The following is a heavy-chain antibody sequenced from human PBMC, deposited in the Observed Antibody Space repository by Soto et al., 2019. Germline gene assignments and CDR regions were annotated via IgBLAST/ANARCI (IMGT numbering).Heavy chain of an antibody. CDR3: ASGRARAAAGVLFDY. CDR2: ISHSGST. Sequence: PSETLSLTCAVYGGSFGGYYWSWIRQPPGKGLEWIGEISHSGSTNYNPSLKSRVTISVDTSKNQFSLKLSSVTAADTAVYYCASGRARAAAGVLFDYWGQGTLVTVSS. V-gene: IGHV4-34*01. D-gene: IGHD6-13*01. J-gene: IGHJ4*02. CDR1: GGSFGGYY.